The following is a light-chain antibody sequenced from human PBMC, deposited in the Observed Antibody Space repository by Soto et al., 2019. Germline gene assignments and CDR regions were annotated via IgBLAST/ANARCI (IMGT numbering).Light chain of an antibody. CDR3: QSYDSSLSAWV. J-gene: IGLJ3*02. CDR2: GDN. Sequence: QLVLTQPPSVSGAPGQRVTISCTGSSSNIGAGYDVHWYQQLPGTAPKLLIYGDNNRPSGVPDRFSGSKSGTSASLAITGLQAADEADYYCQSYDSSLSAWVFGGGTQLTVL. V-gene: IGLV1-40*01. CDR1: SSNIGAGYD.